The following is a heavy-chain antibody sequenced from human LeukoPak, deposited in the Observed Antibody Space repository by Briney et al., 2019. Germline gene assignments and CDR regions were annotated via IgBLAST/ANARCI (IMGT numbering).Heavy chain of an antibody. J-gene: IGHJ5*02. CDR3: AREVQGGWSKNWFDP. CDR2: INHSGST. V-gene: IGHV4-34*01. CDR1: GGSFSGYY. Sequence: PSETLSLTCAVYGGSFSGYYWSWIRQPPGKGLEWIGEINHSGSTNYNPSLKSRVTISVDTSKNQFSLKLSSVTAADTAVYYCAREVQGGWSKNWFDPWGQGTLVTVSS. D-gene: IGHD6-19*01.